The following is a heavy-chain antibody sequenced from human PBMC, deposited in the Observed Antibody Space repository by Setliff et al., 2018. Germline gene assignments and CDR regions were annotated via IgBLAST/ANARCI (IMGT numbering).Heavy chain of an antibody. D-gene: IGHD3-10*01. Sequence: PGGSLRLSCAASGFTFSGSAMHWVRQTSGKGLEWVGRIRSKANSYATAYAASVKGRFTISRDDSKNTAYLQMNSVKTEDTAVYYCTRHWVDYGSGRPYYYYGMDVWGQGTTVTVSS. CDR3: TRHWVDYGSGRPYYYYGMDV. V-gene: IGHV3-73*01. CDR1: GFTFSGSA. J-gene: IGHJ6*02. CDR2: IRSKANSYAT.